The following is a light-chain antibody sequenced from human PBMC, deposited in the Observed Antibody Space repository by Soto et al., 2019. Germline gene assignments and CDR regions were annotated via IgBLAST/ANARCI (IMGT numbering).Light chain of an antibody. Sequence: EIVLTQSPGTLSLSPGERATLSCRASQSVSSNHIAWYQQNPGQAPRLLIYGASTRATGIPDRFSGSGSGTDFTLTISRLEPEDFAVYFCQQYGRSPPFAFGQGTKVDIK. CDR1: QSVSSNH. J-gene: IGKJ2*01. V-gene: IGKV3-20*01. CDR3: QQYGRSPPFA. CDR2: GAS.